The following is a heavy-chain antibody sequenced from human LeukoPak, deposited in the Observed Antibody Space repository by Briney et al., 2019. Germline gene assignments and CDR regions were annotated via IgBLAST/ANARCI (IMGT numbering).Heavy chain of an antibody. CDR2: INAGNGNT. V-gene: IGHV1-3*01. D-gene: IGHD2-8*01. J-gene: IGHJ4*02. Sequence: GASVKVSCKASGYTFTSYAVHWVRQAPGQRLEWMGWINAGNGNTKYSQKFQGRVTITRDTSASTAYMELSSLRSEDTAVYYCARAGMQRGSSYFDYWGQGTLVTVSS. CDR1: GYTFTSYA. CDR3: ARAGMQRGSSYFDY.